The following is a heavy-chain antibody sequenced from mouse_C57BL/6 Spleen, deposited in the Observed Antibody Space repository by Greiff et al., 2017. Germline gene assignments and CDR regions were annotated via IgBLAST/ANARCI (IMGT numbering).Heavy chain of an antibody. V-gene: IGHV5-6*01. D-gene: IGHD1-1*01. CDR2: ISSGGSYT. Sequence: EVHLVESGGDLVKPGGSLKLSCAASGFTFSSYGMSWVRQTPDKRLEWVATISSGGSYTYYPDSVKGRFTISRDNAKNTLYLQMSSLKSEDTAMYYCARHGITTVDAMDYWGQGTSVTVAS. CDR3: ARHGITTVDAMDY. J-gene: IGHJ4*01. CDR1: GFTFSSYG.